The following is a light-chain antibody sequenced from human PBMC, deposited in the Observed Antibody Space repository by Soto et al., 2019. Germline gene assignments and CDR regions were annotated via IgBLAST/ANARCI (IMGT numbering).Light chain of an antibody. CDR2: QTS. CDR1: QYINTR. J-gene: IGKJ1*01. CDR3: HQRQSWPRT. Sequence: EIVLTQSPATLSSFPGDRVTFSCRASQYINTRLAWYQHRPGQAPRLLIYQTSLRAAGIPARFSASGSGTDFTLTISDVQPEDFALYYCHQRQSWPRTFGQGTKVDIK. V-gene: IGKV3-11*01.